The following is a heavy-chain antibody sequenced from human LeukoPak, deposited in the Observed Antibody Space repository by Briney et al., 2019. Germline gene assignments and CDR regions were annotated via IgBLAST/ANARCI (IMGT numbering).Heavy chain of an antibody. CDR3: AREASTIRGAFDI. D-gene: IGHD5/OR15-5a*01. J-gene: IGHJ3*02. CDR1: GFSFRSYG. CDR2: ISYDGSNK. Sequence: GGSLRLSCVASGFSFRSYGIHWIRQAPGKGLEWVAVISYDGSNKYYADSVKGRFTISRDNSKNTLYLQMNSLRAEDTAVYYCAREASTIRGAFDIWGQGTMVTVSS. V-gene: IGHV3-30*03.